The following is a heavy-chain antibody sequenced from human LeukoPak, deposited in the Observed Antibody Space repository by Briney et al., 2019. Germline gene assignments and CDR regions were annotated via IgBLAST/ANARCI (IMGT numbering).Heavy chain of an antibody. CDR1: GYTFTGYY. V-gene: IGHV1-2*02. CDR3: ATQMGATVTTGEFDY. D-gene: IGHD4-17*01. Sequence: GASVKVSCKASGYTFTGYYMHWVRQAPGQGLEWMGWINPNSGGTNYAQKFQGRVTMTRDTSISTAYMELSSLRSEDTAVYYCATQMGATVTTGEFDYWGQGTLVTVSS. CDR2: INPNSGGT. J-gene: IGHJ4*02.